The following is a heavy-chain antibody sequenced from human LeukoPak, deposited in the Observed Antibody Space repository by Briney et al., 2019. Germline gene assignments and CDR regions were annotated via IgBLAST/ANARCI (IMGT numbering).Heavy chain of an antibody. CDR1: GYTFTSYG. CDR2: ISAYNGNT. J-gene: IGHJ4*02. D-gene: IGHD2-8*01. V-gene: IGHV1-18*01. Sequence: ASVKVSCKASGYTFTSYGISWVRQAPGQGLEWMGWISAYNGNTNYAQKFQGRVTITADESTSTAYMELSSLRSEDTAVYYCARGGEWVDYWGQGTLVTVSS. CDR3: ARGGEWVDY.